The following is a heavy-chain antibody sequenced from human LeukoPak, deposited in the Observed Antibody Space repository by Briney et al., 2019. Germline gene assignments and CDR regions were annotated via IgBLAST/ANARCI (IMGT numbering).Heavy chain of an antibody. CDR1: GFTFSDYY. V-gene: IGHV3-11*01. CDR3: ASGNYHGSGSYYGVGAYFDY. CDR2: ISSSGSTI. D-gene: IGHD3-10*01. Sequence: PGGSLRLSCAASGFTFSDYYMSWIRQAPGKGLEWVSYISSSGSTIYYADSVKGRFTISRDNAKNSLYLQMNSLRAEDTAVYYCASGNYHGSGSYYGVGAYFDYWGQGTLVTVSS. J-gene: IGHJ4*02.